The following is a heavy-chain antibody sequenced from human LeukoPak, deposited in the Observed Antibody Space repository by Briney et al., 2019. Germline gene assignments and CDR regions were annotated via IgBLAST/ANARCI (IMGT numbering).Heavy chain of an antibody. V-gene: IGHV4-59*01. Sequence: SETLSLTCTVSGGSISSYYWSWIRQPPGKGLEWIGYIYYSGSTNYNPSLKSRVTISVDTSKNQFSLKLSSVTAADTAVYYCARGGRSILGFGELSFDYWGQGTLVTVSS. CDR1: GGSISSYY. D-gene: IGHD3-10*01. J-gene: IGHJ4*02. CDR2: IYYSGST. CDR3: ARGGRSILGFGELSFDY.